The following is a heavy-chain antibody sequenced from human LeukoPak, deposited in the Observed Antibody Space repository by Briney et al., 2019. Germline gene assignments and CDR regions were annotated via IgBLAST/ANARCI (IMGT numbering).Heavy chain of an antibody. CDR3: AKDRRDGGSSWYLFDY. CDR2: ISYDGSSK. Sequence: GGSLRLSCAASGFTFSSYAMHWVRQAPGKGLEWVAVISYDGSSKYYADSVKGRFTISRDNSKNTLYLQMNSLRAEDTAVYYCAKDRRDGGSSWYLFDYWGQGTLVTVSS. CDR1: GFTFSSYA. V-gene: IGHV3-30*04. J-gene: IGHJ4*02. D-gene: IGHD6-13*01.